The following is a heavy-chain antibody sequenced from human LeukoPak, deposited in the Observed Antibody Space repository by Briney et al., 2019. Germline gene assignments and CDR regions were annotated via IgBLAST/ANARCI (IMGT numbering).Heavy chain of an antibody. D-gene: IGHD6-13*01. Sequence: GGSLRLSCAASGFTFSSYGMHWVRQAPGKGLEWVAVISYDGSNKYYADSVKGRFTISRDNSKNTLYLQMNSLRAEDTAVYYCAKPSGIAGAWGQGTLVTVSS. CDR1: GFTFSSYG. J-gene: IGHJ5*02. V-gene: IGHV3-30*18. CDR3: AKPSGIAGA. CDR2: ISYDGSNK.